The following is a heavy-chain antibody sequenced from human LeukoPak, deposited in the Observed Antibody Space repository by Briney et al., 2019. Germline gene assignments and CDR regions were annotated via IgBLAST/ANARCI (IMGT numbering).Heavy chain of an antibody. J-gene: IGHJ3*02. D-gene: IGHD4-23*01. CDR1: GFTFSIYE. V-gene: IGHV3-48*03. Sequence: PGGSLRLSCAASGFTFSIYEMNWVRQAPGKGLEWISYISSSGSTIFYADSVKGRFTISRDNAKNSLYLQMNSLRAEDTAVYYCVREGYGGVSDAFDIWGQGTMVTVSS. CDR2: ISSSGSTI. CDR3: VREGYGGVSDAFDI.